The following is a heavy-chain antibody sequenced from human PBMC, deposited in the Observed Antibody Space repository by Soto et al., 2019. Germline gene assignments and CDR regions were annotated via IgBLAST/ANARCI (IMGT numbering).Heavy chain of an antibody. CDR1: GFAFADFA. V-gene: IGHV3-9*01. J-gene: IGHJ4*02. Sequence: EVQLVESGGDLVQPGKSLRLSCAASGFAFADFAMHWVRQAPGKGLEWISGISWNSAIIGYADSVKGRFTISRDNAKISLYLQMTSLRAEDTALYYCAKDISYYDSSGYLDYWGQGVVVTVSA. D-gene: IGHD3-22*01. CDR2: ISWNSAII. CDR3: AKDISYYDSSGYLDY.